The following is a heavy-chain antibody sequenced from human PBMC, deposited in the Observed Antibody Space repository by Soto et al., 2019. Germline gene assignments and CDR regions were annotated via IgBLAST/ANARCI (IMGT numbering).Heavy chain of an antibody. Sequence: QVQLQESGPGLVQPSQTLSLTCTVSGGSIINGDTYLNWIRQHPEKGLEWMGYINYRGTTNYNPALKSRILISIDTSKNQFSLSLTSVTAADMDVYYCTRDAPGVAPYWGQGTLVTVSS. CDR2: INYRGTT. D-gene: IGHD2-15*01. CDR1: GGSIINGDTY. CDR3: TRDAPGVAPY. J-gene: IGHJ4*02. V-gene: IGHV4-31*03.